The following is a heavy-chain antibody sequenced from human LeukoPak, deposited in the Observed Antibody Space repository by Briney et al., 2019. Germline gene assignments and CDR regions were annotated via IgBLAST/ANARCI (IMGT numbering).Heavy chain of an antibody. CDR2: IYYSGST. V-gene: IGHV4-39*01. Sequence: SETLSLTCTVSGGSISSSSYYWGWIRQPPGKGLEWTGSIYYSGSTYYNPSLKSRVTISVDTSKNQFSLKLSSVTAADTAVYYCARLHDYGDYVDPGAFDIWGQGTMVTVSS. CDR3: ARLHDYGDYVDPGAFDI. D-gene: IGHD4-17*01. CDR1: GGSISSSSYY. J-gene: IGHJ3*02.